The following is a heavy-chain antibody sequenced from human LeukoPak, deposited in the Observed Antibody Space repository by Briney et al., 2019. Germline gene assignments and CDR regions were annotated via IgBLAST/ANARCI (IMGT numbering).Heavy chain of an antibody. J-gene: IGHJ5*02. CDR2: IYYSGST. Sequence: SETLSLTCTVSGGSISSSSYYWGWIRQPPGKGLEWIGSIYYSGSTYYNPSLKSRVTISVDKSKNQFSLKLNSVTAADTAVYYCARVSSGWYGWFDPWGQGTLVTVSS. D-gene: IGHD6-19*01. V-gene: IGHV4-39*07. CDR1: GGSISSSSYY. CDR3: ARVSSGWYGWFDP.